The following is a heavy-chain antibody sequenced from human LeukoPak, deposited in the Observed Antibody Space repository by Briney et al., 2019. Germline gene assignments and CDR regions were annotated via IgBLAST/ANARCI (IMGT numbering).Heavy chain of an antibody. J-gene: IGHJ4*02. V-gene: IGHV3-23*01. CDR3: AKGGSYCPVAY. CDR1: GFTFSSYA. Sequence: GGSLRLSCAASGFTFSSYAMSWVRQAPGKGLEWVSAISGSGGSTYYADSVKGRFTISRDNSENTLYLQMNSLRAEDTAVYYCAKGGSYCPVAYWGQGTLVTVSS. CDR2: ISGSGGST. D-gene: IGHD1-26*01.